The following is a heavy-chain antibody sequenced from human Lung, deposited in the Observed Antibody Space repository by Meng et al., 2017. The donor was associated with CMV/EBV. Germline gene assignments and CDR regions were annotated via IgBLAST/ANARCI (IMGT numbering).Heavy chain of an antibody. D-gene: IGHD4-17*01. CDR2: MYYSGKT. CDR3: ARYYDSGGFDP. J-gene: IGHJ5*02. Sequence: QLQLPESVPGPVKPSETLSLTCTVSGGSISGSTPYWGWIRQPPGKGLEWIGGMYYSGKTYYNPSLKSRVTISVDTSKDQFSLKLSSVTAADTAIYYCARYYDSGGFDPWGQGTLVTVSS. V-gene: IGHV4-39*07. CDR1: GGSISGSTPY.